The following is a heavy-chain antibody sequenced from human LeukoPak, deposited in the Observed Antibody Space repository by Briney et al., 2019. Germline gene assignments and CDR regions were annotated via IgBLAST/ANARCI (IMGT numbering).Heavy chain of an antibody. D-gene: IGHD3-10*01. V-gene: IGHV4-59*01. J-gene: IGHJ2*01. CDR1: GGSTSSYY. CDR2: IYYSGST. CDR3: ARDRSAVRYFDL. Sequence: SETLSLTCTVSGGSTSSYYWSWIRQPPGKGLEWIGYIYYSGSTNYNPSLKSRVTISVDTSKNQFSLKLSSVTAADTAVYYCARDRSAVRYFDLWGRGTLVTVSS.